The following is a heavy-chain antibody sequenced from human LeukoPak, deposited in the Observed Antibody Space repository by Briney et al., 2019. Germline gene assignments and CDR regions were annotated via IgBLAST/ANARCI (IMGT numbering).Heavy chain of an antibody. CDR1: GGTFSSYA. D-gene: IGHD6-6*01. J-gene: IGHJ6*03. CDR2: IIPIFGTA. Sequence: GASVKVSCKASGGTFSSYAISWVRQAPGQGLEWMGGIIPIFGTANYAQKFQGRVTITTDESTSTAYMELSSLRTEDTAVYYCARASSIAARPHMDVWGKGTTVTVSS. CDR3: ARASSIAARPHMDV. V-gene: IGHV1-69*05.